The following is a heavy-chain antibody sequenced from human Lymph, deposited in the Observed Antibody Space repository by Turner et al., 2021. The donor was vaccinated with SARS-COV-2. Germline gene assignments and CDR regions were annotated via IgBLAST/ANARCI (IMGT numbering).Heavy chain of an antibody. CDR2: INPNSGGT. D-gene: IGHD3-3*01. V-gene: IGHV1-2*02. CDR1: GYTFTGYY. Sequence: QVQLVQSGAEVKKPGASVKVSCKASGYTFTGYYMHWGRQAPGQGLEWMGWINPNSGGTNYAQKFQGRVTMTRDTSISTAYMELSRRRSDDTAVYYCARDVERYNDFWSGYSGGYGLDVWGQGTTVTVSS. J-gene: IGHJ6*02. CDR3: ARDVERYNDFWSGYSGGYGLDV.